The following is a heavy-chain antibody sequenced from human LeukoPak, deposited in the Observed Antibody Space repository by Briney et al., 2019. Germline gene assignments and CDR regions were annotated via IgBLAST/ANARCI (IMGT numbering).Heavy chain of an antibody. Sequence: GGPLRLSCAASGFTFSIYNMNWVRQAPGKGLEWVSSISSSSSYIYYADSVKGPFTISRDNAKNSLYLQMNRLRAEDTAVYYCARLTTTVTTPFDYWGQGTLVTVSS. V-gene: IGHV3-21*01. D-gene: IGHD4-17*01. CDR1: GFTFSIYN. CDR3: ARLTTTVTTPFDY. CDR2: ISSSSSYI. J-gene: IGHJ4*02.